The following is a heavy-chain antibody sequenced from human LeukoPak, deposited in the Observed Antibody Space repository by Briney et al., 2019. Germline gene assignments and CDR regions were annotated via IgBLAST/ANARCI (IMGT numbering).Heavy chain of an antibody. Sequence: GGSLRLSCAASGFSFSSCSMNWVRQAPGKGLEWVSSISSSSHYIYYADSVKGRFTISRDNAKNSLYLQMNSLRAEDTAVYYCASGSSWTHYYFDFWGQGTLVTVSS. CDR2: ISSSSHYI. CDR1: GFSFSSCS. D-gene: IGHD6-13*01. CDR3: ASGSSWTHYYFDF. V-gene: IGHV3-21*01. J-gene: IGHJ4*02.